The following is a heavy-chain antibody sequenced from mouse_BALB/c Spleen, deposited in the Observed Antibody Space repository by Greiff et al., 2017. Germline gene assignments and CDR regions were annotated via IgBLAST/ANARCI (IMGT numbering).Heavy chain of an antibody. D-gene: IGHD1-1*01. J-gene: IGHJ1*01. Sequence: VKLQQPGAELVKPGASVKLSCKASGYTFTSYWMHWVKQRPGQGLEWIGEINPSNGRTNYNEKFKSKATLTVDKSSSTAYMQLSSLTSEDSAVYYCARWGHYYGSSPYWYFDVWGAGTTVTVSS. CDR2: INPSNGRT. V-gene: IGHV1S81*02. CDR3: ARWGHYYGSSPYWYFDV. CDR1: GYTFTSYW.